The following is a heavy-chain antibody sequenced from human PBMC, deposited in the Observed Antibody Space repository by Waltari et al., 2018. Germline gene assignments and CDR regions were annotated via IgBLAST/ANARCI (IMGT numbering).Heavy chain of an antibody. CDR1: GYSISSGYC. J-gene: IGHJ4*02. D-gene: IGHD3-22*01. V-gene: IGHV4-38-2*01. CDR3: TRSLDSSGYYYEDY. CDR2: IYHSGST. Sequence: QVQLQESGPGLVKPSETLSLTCAVSGYSISSGYCWGWVRKPPGKWLEWIGSIYHSGSTYYNPSLKSRVTISVDTSKNQFSLKLSSVTAADTAVYYCTRSLDSSGYYYEDYWGQGTLVTVSS.